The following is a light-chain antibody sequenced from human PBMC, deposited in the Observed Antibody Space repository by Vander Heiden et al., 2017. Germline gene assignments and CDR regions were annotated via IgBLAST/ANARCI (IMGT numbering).Light chain of an antibody. J-gene: IGKJ1*01. CDR1: PDISNY. CDR3: QQQDSCPRT. CDR2: RAS. V-gene: IGKV1-8*01. Sequence: AIRMTQSPSSFSASTGDRVTSTCRASPDISNYLAWYQQKPGKAPNLPISRASTLESGLPSRYSGSGSGTDCTLTIRSLPSEDFAIYFCQQQDSCPRTFGQGTKVEIK.